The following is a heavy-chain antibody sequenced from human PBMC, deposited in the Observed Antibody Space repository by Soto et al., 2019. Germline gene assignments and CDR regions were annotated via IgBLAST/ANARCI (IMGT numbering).Heavy chain of an antibody. Sequence: GASVKVSCKASGGTFSSYAISWVRQAPGQGLEWMGGIIPIFGTANYAQKFQGRVTITADESTSTAYMELSSLRSEDTAVYYCARVTMVTDYRVYWYFDLWGRGTLVTVSS. CDR2: IIPIFGTA. CDR1: GGTFSSYA. V-gene: IGHV1-69*13. J-gene: IGHJ2*01. CDR3: ARVTMVTDYRVYWYFDL. D-gene: IGHD5-18*01.